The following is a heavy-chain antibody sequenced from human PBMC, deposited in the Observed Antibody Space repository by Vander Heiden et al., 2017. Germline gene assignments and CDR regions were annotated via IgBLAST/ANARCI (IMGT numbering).Heavy chain of an antibody. CDR1: GFTFSSYG. CDR2: IWYDGSNK. V-gene: IGHV3-33*01. Sequence: QVQLVESGGGVVQPGRSLRLSCAASGFTFSSYGMHWVRQAPGKGLELVAVIWYDGSNKYYADSVEGRFTISRDNSKNTLYLQMNSLRAEDTAVYCCARDDGDYDSPGDYWGQGTLVTVSS. J-gene: IGHJ4*02. D-gene: IGHD3-22*01. CDR3: ARDDGDYDSPGDY.